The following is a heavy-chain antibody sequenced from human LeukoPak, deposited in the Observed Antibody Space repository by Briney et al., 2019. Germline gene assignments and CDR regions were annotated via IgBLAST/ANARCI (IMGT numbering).Heavy chain of an antibody. Sequence: GGSLRLSCAASGFTFSSYSMNWVRQAPGKGLGWVSSISSSSSYIYYADSVKGRFTISRDNAKNSLYLQMNSLRAEDTAVYYCARGLGSIAAAVYFDYWGPGTLVTVSS. D-gene: IGHD6-13*01. CDR1: GFTFSSYS. CDR2: ISSSSSYI. CDR3: ARGLGSIAAAVYFDY. J-gene: IGHJ4*02. V-gene: IGHV3-21*01.